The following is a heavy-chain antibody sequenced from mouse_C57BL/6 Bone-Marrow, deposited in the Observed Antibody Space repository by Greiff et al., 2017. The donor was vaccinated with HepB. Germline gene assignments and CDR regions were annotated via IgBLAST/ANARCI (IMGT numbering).Heavy chain of an antibody. CDR1: GYTFTSYW. Sequence: VQLKQSGTVLARPGASVKMSCKTSGYTFTSYWMHWVNQRPGQGLEWIGAIYPGNSDTSYNQKFKGKAKLTAVTSASTAYMELSSLTNEDSAVYYCTNLYGSSYPYYFDYWGQGTTLTVSS. D-gene: IGHD1-1*01. J-gene: IGHJ2*01. CDR2: IYPGNSDT. V-gene: IGHV1-5*01. CDR3: TNLYGSSYPYYFDY.